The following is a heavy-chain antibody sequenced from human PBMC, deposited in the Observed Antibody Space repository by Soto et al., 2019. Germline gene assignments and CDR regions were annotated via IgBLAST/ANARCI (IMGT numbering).Heavy chain of an antibody. CDR3: AKYYGDPRYCYYGMDV. Sequence: GGSLRLSCAASGFTFSSYAMSWVRQAPGKGLEWVSAISGSGGSTYYADSVKGRFTISRDNSKNTLYLQMNSLRAEDTAVYYCAKYYGDPRYCYYGMDVWGQGTTVTVSS. J-gene: IGHJ6*02. CDR1: GFTFSSYA. D-gene: IGHD4-17*01. CDR2: ISGSGGST. V-gene: IGHV3-23*01.